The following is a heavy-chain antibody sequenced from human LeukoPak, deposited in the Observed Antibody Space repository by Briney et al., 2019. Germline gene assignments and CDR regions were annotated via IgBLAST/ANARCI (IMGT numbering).Heavy chain of an antibody. V-gene: IGHV3-23*01. CDR2: ISGSGGST. J-gene: IGHJ4*02. CDR3: AKDLRYDFWSGAYFDY. Sequence: GGSLRLSCAASGFTVSSNEMSWVRQAPGKGLEWVSAISGSGGSTYYADSVKGRFTISRDNSKNTLYLQMNSLRAEDTAVYYCAKDLRYDFWSGAYFDYWGQGTLVTVSS. CDR1: GFTVSSNE. D-gene: IGHD3-3*01.